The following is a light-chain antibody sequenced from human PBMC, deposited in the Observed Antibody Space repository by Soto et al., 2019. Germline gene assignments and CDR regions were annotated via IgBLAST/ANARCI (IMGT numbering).Light chain of an antibody. V-gene: IGKV1D-13*01. CDR1: QGIGSA. J-gene: IGKJ5*01. Sequence: IQMTQSPSSVSASVGDRVIITCRASQGIGSALAWYQQNPGKAPKVLIYDASSLESGVPSRFSGSGSGTDFTLTISYLEPEDFAIYYCQQGGNWPLTFGQGTRLEIK. CDR3: QQGGNWPLT. CDR2: DAS.